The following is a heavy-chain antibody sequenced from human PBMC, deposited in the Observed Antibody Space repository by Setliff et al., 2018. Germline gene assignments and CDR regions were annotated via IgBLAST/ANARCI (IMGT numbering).Heavy chain of an antibody. Sequence: ASVKVSCKASGYTFNIYGISWVRQAPGQGLEWMGWISVYNSNTNYAEKLRGRVTMTTDTCTSTAYMELRSLRSDDTAVYYCARVRGDYGDQEFDYWGQGTLVTVSS. J-gene: IGHJ4*02. CDR3: ARVRGDYGDQEFDY. D-gene: IGHD4-17*01. V-gene: IGHV1-18*01. CDR2: ISVYNSNT. CDR1: GYTFNIYG.